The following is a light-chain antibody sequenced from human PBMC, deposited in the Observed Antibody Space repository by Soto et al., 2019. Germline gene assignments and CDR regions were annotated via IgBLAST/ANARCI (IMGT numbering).Light chain of an antibody. Sequence: DIQMTQSPSSLSAYVGDRVTITCRASQSISSYLNWYQQKPGKAPKLLIYAASSLQSGVPSRFSGSGSGTDFTLTISSLQPEDFATYYCQQGYSTPPTFGQGTKVDIK. CDR1: QSISSY. V-gene: IGKV1-39*01. CDR3: QQGYSTPPT. CDR2: AAS. J-gene: IGKJ1*01.